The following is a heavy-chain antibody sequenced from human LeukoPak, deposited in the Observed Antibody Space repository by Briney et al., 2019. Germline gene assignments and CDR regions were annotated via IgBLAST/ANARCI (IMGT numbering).Heavy chain of an antibody. Sequence: SETLSLTCTVSGYSISSGYYWGWIRQPPGKGLEWIGSIYHSGSTYYNPSLKSRVTISVDTSKNQFSLKLSSVTAADTAVYYRARDTMVRGVPGGAFDIWGQGTMVTVSS. J-gene: IGHJ3*02. CDR3: ARDTMVRGVPGGAFDI. V-gene: IGHV4-38-2*02. CDR2: IYHSGST. CDR1: GYSISSGYY. D-gene: IGHD3-10*01.